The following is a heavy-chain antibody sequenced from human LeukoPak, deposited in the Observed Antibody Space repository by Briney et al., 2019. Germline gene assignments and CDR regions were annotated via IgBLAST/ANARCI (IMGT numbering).Heavy chain of an antibody. CDR1: GFTFSSYR. CDR2: IKQDGSEK. V-gene: IGHV3-7*01. Sequence: GGSLRLSCAASGFTFSSYRMSWVRQAPGKGLEWVDNIKQDGSEKYYVDSVKGRFTISRDNAKNSLYLQMNSLRAEDTAVYYCARDRWYCDSWGQGTLVTVSS. J-gene: IGHJ4*02. CDR3: ARDRWYCDS. D-gene: IGHD2/OR15-2a*01.